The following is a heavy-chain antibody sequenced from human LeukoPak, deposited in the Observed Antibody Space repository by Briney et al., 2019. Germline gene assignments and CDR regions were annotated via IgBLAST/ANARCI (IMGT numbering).Heavy chain of an antibody. D-gene: IGHD3-22*01. Sequence: GGSLRLSCAASGFNFSSYSMNWVRQAPGKGLEWVSSISSSSSTIYYADSVKGRFTISRDNAKNSLYLQMNSLRAEDTAVYYCARDLAVVLSDYWGQGTLVTVSS. CDR2: ISSSSSTI. J-gene: IGHJ4*02. CDR3: ARDLAVVLSDY. CDR1: GFNFSSYS. V-gene: IGHV3-48*04.